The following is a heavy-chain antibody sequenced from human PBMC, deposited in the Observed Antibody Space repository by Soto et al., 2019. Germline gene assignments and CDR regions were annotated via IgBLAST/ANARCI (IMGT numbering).Heavy chain of an antibody. CDR1: GGSISSYY. V-gene: IGHV4-59*01. Sequence: PSETLSLTCTVSGGSISSYYWSWIRQPPGKGLEWIGYIYYSGTTDYNPSLKSRATISVDTSKNQFSLKLSSVTAADTAVYYCAREVIWSGYCDYWGQGTPVTVSS. J-gene: IGHJ4*02. D-gene: IGHD3-3*01. CDR2: IYYSGTT. CDR3: AREVIWSGYCDY.